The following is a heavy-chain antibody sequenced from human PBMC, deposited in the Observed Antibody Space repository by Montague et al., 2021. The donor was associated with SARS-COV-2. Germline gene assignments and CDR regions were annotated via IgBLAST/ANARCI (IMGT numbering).Heavy chain of an antibody. Sequence: SETLSLTCAVYTDSFSGYYWSWIRQSPGQGLEWIGEITHSGSTNHNPSLPSRVTISVDKSKKQVSLKLRSLTAADTAVYYCARGAYYDFWSGFLRYKWFGLWGQGTPVTVSS. J-gene: IGHJ5*02. D-gene: IGHD3-3*01. CDR3: ARGAYYDFWSGFLRYKWFGL. CDR1: TDSFSGYY. V-gene: IGHV4-34*01. CDR2: ITHSGST.